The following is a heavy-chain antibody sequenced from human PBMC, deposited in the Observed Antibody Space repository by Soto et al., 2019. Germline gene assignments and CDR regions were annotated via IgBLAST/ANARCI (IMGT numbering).Heavy chain of an antibody. CDR1: GGSISSSNW. J-gene: IGHJ6*02. CDR3: ARGFSSSCYRDYYYGMDV. D-gene: IGHD6-13*01. Sequence: SETLSLTCAVSGGSISSSNWWSWVRQPPGKGLEWIGEIYHSGSTNYNPSLKSRVTISVDKSKNQFSLKLSSVTAADTAVYYRARGFSSSCYRDYYYGMDVWGQGTTVTVYS. CDR2: IYHSGST. V-gene: IGHV4-4*02.